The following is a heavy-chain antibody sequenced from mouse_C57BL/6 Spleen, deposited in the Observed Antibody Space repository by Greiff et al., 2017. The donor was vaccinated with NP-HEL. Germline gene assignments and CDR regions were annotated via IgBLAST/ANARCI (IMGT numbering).Heavy chain of an antibody. Sequence: QVQLQQSGAELARPGASVKLSCKASGYTFTSYGISWVKQRTGQGLEWIGEIYPRSGNTYYNEKFKGKATLTADKSSSTAYMELRSLTSEDSAVYFCARWTAVATDYAMDYWGQGTSVTVSS. J-gene: IGHJ4*01. V-gene: IGHV1-81*01. CDR2: IYPRSGNT. CDR3: ARWTAVATDYAMDY. CDR1: GYTFTSYG. D-gene: IGHD1-1*01.